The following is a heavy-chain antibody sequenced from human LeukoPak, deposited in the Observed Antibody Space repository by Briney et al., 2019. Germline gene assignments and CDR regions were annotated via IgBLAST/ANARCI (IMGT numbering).Heavy chain of an antibody. J-gene: IGHJ5*02. CDR1: YTFTSYG. D-gene: IGHD2-2*02. CDR3: ARIRYTDWFDP. CDR2: ISAYNGNT. Sequence: YTFTSYGXGWVRQAPGQGLEWMGWISAYNGNTNYAQKLQGRVTMTTDTSTSTAYMELRSLRSDDTAVYYCARIRYTDWFDPWGQGTLVTVSS. V-gene: IGHV1-18*01.